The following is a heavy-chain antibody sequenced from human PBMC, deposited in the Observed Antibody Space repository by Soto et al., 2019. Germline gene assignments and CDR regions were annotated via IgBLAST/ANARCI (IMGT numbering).Heavy chain of an antibody. V-gene: IGHV4-34*01. CDR2: INHSGST. D-gene: IGHD5-12*01. CDR3: ARGRYLYGGYLTY. CDR1: GGSFSGYY. J-gene: IGHJ4*02. Sequence: QVQLQQWGAGLLKPSETLSLTCAVYGGSFSGYYWSWIRQPPGKGLEWIGEINHSGSTNYNPSLTSRVTISVDTSKNQFSLKLSSVTAADTAVYYCARGRYLYGGYLTYWGQGTLVTVSS.